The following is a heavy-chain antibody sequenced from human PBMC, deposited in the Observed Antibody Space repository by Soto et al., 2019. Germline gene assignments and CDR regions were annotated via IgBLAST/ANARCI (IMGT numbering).Heavy chain of an antibody. CDR1: GFSLSTSGVG. Sequence: QITLKESGPTLVRPTQTLTLTCACSGFSLSTSGVGVGWIRQPPGKALEWLAVIYWDDSKHYSPSLRSRLTITKYNPKNQVVITMTNRDPMHTVTYYCAPKGPEDWHLAYWGQGTLVTVSS. J-gene: IGHJ4*02. CDR2: IYWDDSK. V-gene: IGHV2-5*02. D-gene: IGHD3-9*01. CDR3: APKGPEDWHLAY.